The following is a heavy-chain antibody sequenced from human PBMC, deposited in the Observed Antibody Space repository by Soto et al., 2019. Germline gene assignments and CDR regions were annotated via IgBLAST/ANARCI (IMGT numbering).Heavy chain of an antibody. CDR1: GGTFSSYA. J-gene: IGHJ5*02. CDR3: ARGKIGSSGYYAVAYNWFDP. Sequence: QVQLVQSGAEVKKPGSSVKVSCKASGGTFSSYAISWVRQAPGQGLEWMGGIIHIFGTANYAQKFQGRVTITADKSTSTAYMELSSLRSEDTAVYYCARGKIGSSGYYAVAYNWFDPWGQGTLVTVSS. D-gene: IGHD3-22*01. CDR2: IIHIFGTA. V-gene: IGHV1-69*06.